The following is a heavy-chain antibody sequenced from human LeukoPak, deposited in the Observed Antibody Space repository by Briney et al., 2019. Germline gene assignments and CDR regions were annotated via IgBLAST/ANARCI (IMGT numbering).Heavy chain of an antibody. J-gene: IGHJ6*02. CDR3: GGTVGAINSERELHHYGMDV. CDR1: GGSISSGGYY. D-gene: IGHD1-26*01. CDR2: IYYSGST. Sequence: SETLSLTCTVSGGSISSGGYYWSWIRQHPGKGLEWIGYIYYSGSTYYNPSLKSRVTISVDTSKNQFSLKLSSVTAADTAVYYCGGTVGAINSERELHHYGMDVWGQGTTVTVSS. V-gene: IGHV4-31*03.